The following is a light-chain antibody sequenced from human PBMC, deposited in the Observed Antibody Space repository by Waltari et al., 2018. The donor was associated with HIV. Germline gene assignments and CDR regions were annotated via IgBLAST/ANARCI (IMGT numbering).Light chain of an antibody. V-gene: IGLV3-25*03. CDR2: QDV. CDR3: QSADSSGSYVI. Sequence: SYELTQPPSVSVSPGQTARITCSGDSLPKQYAYWYPQKPGHAPVLIIYQDVKRPSGIPERFSGSSSGTTLTLTISGVQAEDEADYYCQSADSSGSYVIFGGGTKLTVL. CDR1: SLPKQY. J-gene: IGLJ2*01.